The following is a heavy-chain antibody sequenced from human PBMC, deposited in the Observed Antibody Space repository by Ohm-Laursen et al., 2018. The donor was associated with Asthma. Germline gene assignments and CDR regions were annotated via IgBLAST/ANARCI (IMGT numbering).Heavy chain of an antibody. CDR1: GFTFSNYY. V-gene: IGHV3-11*04. Sequence: GSLRLSCAASGFTFSNYYMSWVRQAPGKGLEWVSYISSSSSTIYYADSVKGRFTISRDNAKNSLYLQMNSLRAEDTAVYYCARDKLSAYFQHWGQGTLVTVSS. D-gene: IGHD3-3*01. J-gene: IGHJ1*01. CDR2: ISSSSSTI. CDR3: ARDKLSAYFQH.